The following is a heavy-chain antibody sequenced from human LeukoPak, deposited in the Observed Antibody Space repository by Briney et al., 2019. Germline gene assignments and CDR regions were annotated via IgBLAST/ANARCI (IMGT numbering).Heavy chain of an antibody. CDR1: GFTFSSYA. J-gene: IGHJ1*01. Sequence: GGSLRLSCAASGFTFSSYAMSWVRQAPGKGLEWVSAISGSGGSTYYADSVKGRFTISRDNSKNTLYLQMNSLRAEDTAVYYCAKGSYYYDSSGYYTEYFQHWGQGTLVTVSS. CDR2: ISGSGGST. V-gene: IGHV3-23*01. D-gene: IGHD3-22*01. CDR3: AKGSYYYDSSGYYTEYFQH.